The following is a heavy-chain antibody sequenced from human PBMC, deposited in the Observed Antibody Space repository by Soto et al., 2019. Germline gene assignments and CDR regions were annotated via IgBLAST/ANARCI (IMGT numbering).Heavy chain of an antibody. CDR2: IYPGDSDT. Sequence: PGESLKISCKGSGYSFTKYWIGWVRQKPGKGREWMGIIYPGDSDTRYSPSFQGQVTISADKSISTAYLQWSSLKASDTAMYYCARRGYCSSTSCYKWFDPWGQGTLVTVSS. V-gene: IGHV5-51*01. D-gene: IGHD2-2*02. CDR3: ARRGYCSSTSCYKWFDP. CDR1: GYSFTKYW. J-gene: IGHJ5*02.